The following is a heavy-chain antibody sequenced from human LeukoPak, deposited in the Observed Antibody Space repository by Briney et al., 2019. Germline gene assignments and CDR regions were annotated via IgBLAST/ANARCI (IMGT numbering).Heavy chain of an antibody. V-gene: IGHV4-30-4*08. CDR1: GVSISSGGYY. Sequence: SETLSLTCTVSGVSISSGGYYWSWIRQHPGKGLEWIGYIYYSGSTYYNPSLKSRVTISVDTSKNQFSLKLSSVTAADTAAYYCARASCTNGVCYMGVYYFDYWGQGTLVTVSS. J-gene: IGHJ4*02. CDR3: ARASCTNGVCYMGVYYFDY. CDR2: IYYSGST. D-gene: IGHD2-8*01.